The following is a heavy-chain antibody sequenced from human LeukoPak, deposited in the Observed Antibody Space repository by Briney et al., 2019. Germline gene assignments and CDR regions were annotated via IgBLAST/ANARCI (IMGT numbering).Heavy chain of an antibody. J-gene: IGHJ4*02. CDR2: IYYSGST. CDR1: GGSISSYY. CDR3: ARWDGYNSQFDY. V-gene: IGHV4-59*01. D-gene: IGHD5-24*01. Sequence: SETLSLTCTVSGGSISSYYWSWIRQPPGKGLEWIGYIYYSGSTNYNPSLKSRVTISVDTSKNQFSLRLTSVTAADTAVYYCARWDGYNSQFDYWGQGTLVIVSS.